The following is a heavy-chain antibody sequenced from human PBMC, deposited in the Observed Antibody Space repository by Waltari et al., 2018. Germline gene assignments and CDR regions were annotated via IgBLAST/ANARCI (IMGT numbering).Heavy chain of an antibody. CDR3: VRNQWKVSLFDF. Sequence: QVHLQESGPGLVQPSGTLSLTCDVSGVSLIGTNYCSWVRQPPGKGLEWIGEIFHSGNTNYNSSLKSRVTISMDTSKNQFSLTLISVTAADTAVYYCVRNQWKVSLFDFWGQGAKVSVSS. CDR2: IFHSGNT. J-gene: IGHJ4*02. V-gene: IGHV4-4*02. D-gene: IGHD1-1*01. CDR1: GVSLIGTNY.